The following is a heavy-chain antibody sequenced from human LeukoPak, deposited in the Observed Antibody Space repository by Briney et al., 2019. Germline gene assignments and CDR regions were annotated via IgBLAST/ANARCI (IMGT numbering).Heavy chain of an antibody. D-gene: IGHD1-1*01. Sequence: ASVNVSCKTSGYTFSNYGISWVRQAPGQGLEWMGWITAYNGNRLYAQRFQGRITLTTDTSTSTSYMELRSLEYDDTAIYYCARDNDKVVDHWGQGTLVTVSS. J-gene: IGHJ4*01. CDR3: ARDNDKVVDH. V-gene: IGHV1-18*01. CDR1: GYTFSNYG. CDR2: ITAYNGNR.